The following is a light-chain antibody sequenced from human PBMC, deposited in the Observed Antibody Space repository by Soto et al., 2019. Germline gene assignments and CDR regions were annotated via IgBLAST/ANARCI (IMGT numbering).Light chain of an antibody. CDR1: QGISNY. V-gene: IGKV1-27*01. CDR2: GAS. CDR3: QKYNSAPWT. J-gene: IGKJ1*01. Sequence: DIQMTQSPSSLSASVGDRVTITCRARQGISNYLAWYQQKPGQVPKLLIYGASILQSGVPYRFSGSGSGTDFTLTISSLQPEDVATYYCQKYNSAPWTFGQGTKVEIK.